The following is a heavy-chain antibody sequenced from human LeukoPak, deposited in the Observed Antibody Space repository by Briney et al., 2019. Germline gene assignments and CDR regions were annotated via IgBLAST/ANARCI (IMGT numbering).Heavy chain of an antibody. J-gene: IGHJ4*02. Sequence: PSETLSLTCAVYGGSFSGYYWSWIRQPPGKGLEWIGEFNHSGSTNYNPSLKSRVTISVDRSMNQCSLKLSSVTAADTAVYYCASTPYDFWSGQIYYLDYWGQGTLVTVSS. CDR3: ASTPYDFWSGQIYYLDY. CDR2: FNHSGST. CDR1: GGSFSGYY. V-gene: IGHV4-34*01. D-gene: IGHD3-3*01.